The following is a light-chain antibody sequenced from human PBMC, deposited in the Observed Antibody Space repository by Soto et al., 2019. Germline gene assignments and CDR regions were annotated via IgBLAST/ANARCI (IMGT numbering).Light chain of an antibody. Sequence: QSALPQPASASGSPGQSITISCTGSSSDVGGYNYVSWYQQHRGKPPKLLIYDLNRRPAGLSNLFSGSKCGNAASLTISGLQAEDGAYYWCSSYAIVSPYVFGTGTKLTVL. CDR3: SSYAIVSPYV. CDR1: SSDVGGYNY. V-gene: IGLV2-14*01. CDR2: DLN. J-gene: IGLJ1*01.